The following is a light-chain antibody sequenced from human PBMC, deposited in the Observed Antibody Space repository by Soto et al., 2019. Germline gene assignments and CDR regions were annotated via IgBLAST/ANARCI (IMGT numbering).Light chain of an antibody. CDR2: EDN. V-gene: IGLV2-23*01. CDR3: CSYAGSSSVL. Sequence: QSALAQPASVSGSPGQSITISCTGTRSDVGGYTLVSWFQQYPGKATKLMIYEDNKRPSGVSDRFSGSNSGNTASLTISGLQAEDEADYYCCSYAGSSSVLFGGGTKRTVL. CDR1: RSDVGGYTL. J-gene: IGLJ2*01.